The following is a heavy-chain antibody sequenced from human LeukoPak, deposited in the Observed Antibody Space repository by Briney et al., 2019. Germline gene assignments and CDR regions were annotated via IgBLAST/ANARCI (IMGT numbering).Heavy chain of an antibody. Sequence: ASVKVSCKASGFTFSNSAVQWVRQARGKSLEWIGWIVVGSSKTSYAQKFQERVSITRDMSTRTAYMELSSLRSEDTAVYYCARAHRITVNSFWFDPWGQGTLVTVSS. CDR1: GFTFSNSA. CDR2: IVVGSSKT. J-gene: IGHJ5*02. D-gene: IGHD6-19*01. CDR3: ARAHRITVNSFWFDP. V-gene: IGHV1-58*01.